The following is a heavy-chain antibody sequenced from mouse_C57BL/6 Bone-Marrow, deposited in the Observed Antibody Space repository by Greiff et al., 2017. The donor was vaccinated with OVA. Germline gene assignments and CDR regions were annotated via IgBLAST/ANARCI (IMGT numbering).Heavy chain of an antibody. J-gene: IGHJ1*03. CDR1: GFSLTSYG. Sequence: VKLMESGPGLVQPSQSLSLTCTVSGFSLTSYGVHWVRQSPGKGLEWLGVIWRGGSTDYYAAFMSSLSITKANSKSQVFFKMNSLQAVDTDIYYSAKNGGLWYIDVWGTGTTVTVSS. CDR2: IWRGGST. CDR3: AKNGGLWYIDV. V-gene: IGHV2-5*01.